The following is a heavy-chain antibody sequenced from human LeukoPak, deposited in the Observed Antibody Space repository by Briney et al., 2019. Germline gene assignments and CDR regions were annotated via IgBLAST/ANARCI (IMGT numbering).Heavy chain of an antibody. V-gene: IGHV4-59*11. CDR2: IYYSGST. Sequence: SETLSLTCTVSGGSISSHYWSWFRQPPGKGLEWIGYIYYSGSTNYNPSLKSRVTISVDTSKNQFSLKLSSVTAADTAVYYCARGAGHYDFWSGYSLTPYYYYMDVWGKGTTVTVSS. J-gene: IGHJ6*03. CDR3: ARGAGHYDFWSGYSLTPYYYYMDV. D-gene: IGHD3-3*01. CDR1: GGSISSHY.